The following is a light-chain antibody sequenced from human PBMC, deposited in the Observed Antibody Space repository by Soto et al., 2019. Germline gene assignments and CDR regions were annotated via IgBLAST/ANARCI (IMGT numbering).Light chain of an antibody. CDR1: QSVSSY. CDR3: QHYNRWAT. V-gene: IGKV3D-15*01. J-gene: IGKJ1*01. Sequence: EIVLTQSPGTLSLSPGERAKLSCRASQSVSSYLAWYQQKPGQAPRLLIYDASNRATGIPARFSGSGSGTEFTLTISSLQSEDFGVYFCQHYNRWATFGQGTKVDIK. CDR2: DAS.